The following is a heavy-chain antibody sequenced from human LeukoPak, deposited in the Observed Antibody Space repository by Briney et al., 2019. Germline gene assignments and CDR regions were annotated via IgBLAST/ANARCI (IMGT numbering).Heavy chain of an antibody. Sequence: SETLSLTCAVSGGSISSGSYSWSWIRQPPGKGLEWIGYIYHSGSTYYNPSLKSRVTISVDRSKNQFSLKLSSVTAADTAVYYCARVRAPPVNGDHRFSWFDPWGQGTLVTVSS. CDR2: IYHSGST. CDR1: GGSISSGSYS. J-gene: IGHJ5*02. V-gene: IGHV4-30-2*01. CDR3: ARVRAPPVNGDHRFSWFDP. D-gene: IGHD4-17*01.